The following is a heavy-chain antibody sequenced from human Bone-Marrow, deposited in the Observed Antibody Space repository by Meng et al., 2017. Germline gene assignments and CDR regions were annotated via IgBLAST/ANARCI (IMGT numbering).Heavy chain of an antibody. V-gene: IGHV3-11*01. Sequence: GESLKISCAASGFTFSDYYMSWIRQAPGKGLEWVSYISSSGSTIYYADSVKGRFTISRDNAKNSLYLQMNSLRAEDTALYYCARVNTMIVVAADAFDIWGQGTMVTVSS. D-gene: IGHD3-22*01. CDR2: ISSSGSTI. J-gene: IGHJ3*02. CDR3: ARVNTMIVVAADAFDI. CDR1: GFTFSDYY.